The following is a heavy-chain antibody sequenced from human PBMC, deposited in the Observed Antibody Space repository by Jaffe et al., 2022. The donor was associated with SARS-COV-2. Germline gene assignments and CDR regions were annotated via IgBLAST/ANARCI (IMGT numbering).Heavy chain of an antibody. CDR3: ARDRGGRKTNWFDP. CDR1: GYAFSDYA. CDR2: INTNTGNP. J-gene: IGHJ5*02. Sequence: QVQLVQSGSDLKNPGASVTISCKASGYAFSDYAMNWVRQAPGQGLEWMGWINTNTGNPTYAQGFTGRFVFTLDTSVSTAYLQISSLKPEDTAIYFCARDRGGRKTNWFDPWGQGTLVTVSS. V-gene: IGHV7-4-1*02. D-gene: IGHD3-10*01.